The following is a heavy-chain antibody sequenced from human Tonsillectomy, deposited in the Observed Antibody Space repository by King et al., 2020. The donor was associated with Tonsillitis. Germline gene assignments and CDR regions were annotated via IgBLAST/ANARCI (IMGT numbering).Heavy chain of an antibody. V-gene: IGHV5-51*01. CDR2: IYPGDSDT. CDR1: GYSFTDYW. Sequence: QLVQSGAEVKKPGESLKISCKGSGYSFTDYWIGWVRQMPGKGLEWMGIIYPGDSDTRYSPSFQGQVTISADKSISTAYLQLSSLKASDTAMYYCARQGVVHTASFAFDYWGQGTLVTVSS. CDR3: ARQGVVHTASFAFDY. J-gene: IGHJ4*02. D-gene: IGHD2-21*01.